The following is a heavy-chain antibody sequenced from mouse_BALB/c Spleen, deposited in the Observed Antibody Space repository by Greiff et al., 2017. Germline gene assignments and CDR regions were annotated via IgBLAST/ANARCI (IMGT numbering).Heavy chain of an antibody. Sequence: EVHLVESGGGLVQPGGSLRLSCATSGFTFTDYYMSWVRQPPGKALEWLGFIRNKANGYTTEYSASVKGRFTISRDNSQSILYLQMNTLRAEDSATYYCARDKANWDDYAMDYWGQGTSVTVSS. CDR1: GFTFTDYY. CDR3: ARDKANWDDYAMDY. J-gene: IGHJ4*01. CDR2: IRNKANGYTT. D-gene: IGHD4-1*02. V-gene: IGHV7-3*02.